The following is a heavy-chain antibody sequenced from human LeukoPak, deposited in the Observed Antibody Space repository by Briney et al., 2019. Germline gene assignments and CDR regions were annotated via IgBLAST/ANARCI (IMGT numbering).Heavy chain of an antibody. V-gene: IGHV1-46*03. CDR2: INPSGGST. CDR3: ARDPGWKEFDY. D-gene: IGHD1-1*01. CDR1: GYTFISYY. Sequence: ASVKVSCKASGYTFISYYMHWVRQAPGQGLEWMGIINPSGGSTEYAQKFQGRVTMTRDTSTSTVYMELSNLRSEDTAVYYCARDPGWKEFDYWGQGTLVTVSS. J-gene: IGHJ4*02.